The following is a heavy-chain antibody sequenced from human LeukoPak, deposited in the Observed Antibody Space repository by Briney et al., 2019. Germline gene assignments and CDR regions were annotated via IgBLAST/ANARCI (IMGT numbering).Heavy chain of an antibody. CDR2: IHHSGIT. CDR1: GGSFSGYY. Sequence: TSETLSLTCALYGGSFSGYYCSWIRQPQGRGLEWIGEIHHSGITNNNQSLKSGVTLSVDTTKNQLSLNLSSVTAANTAVYYCSKCCWGGYFDYWGQGKLVTVSS. V-gene: IGHV4-34*01. D-gene: IGHD7-27*01. CDR3: SKCCWGGYFDY. J-gene: IGHJ4*02.